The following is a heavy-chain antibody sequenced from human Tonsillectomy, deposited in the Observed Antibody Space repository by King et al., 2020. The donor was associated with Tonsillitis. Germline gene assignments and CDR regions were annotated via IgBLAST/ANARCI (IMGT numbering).Heavy chain of an antibody. V-gene: IGHV3-53*01. CDR3: ARVNYYDSSGYWSPYYFDC. Sequence: VQLVESGGGLMQPGGSLRLSCAASGFSVSSHYMSWVRQAPGKGLEWVSVIYGGGTTYYADFVKGRFTISRDNSENTLYLQMNSLRAEDTAMYYCARVNYYDSSGYWSPYYFDCWGQGTLVTVSS. J-gene: IGHJ4*02. D-gene: IGHD3-22*01. CDR1: GFSVSSHY. CDR2: IYGGGTT.